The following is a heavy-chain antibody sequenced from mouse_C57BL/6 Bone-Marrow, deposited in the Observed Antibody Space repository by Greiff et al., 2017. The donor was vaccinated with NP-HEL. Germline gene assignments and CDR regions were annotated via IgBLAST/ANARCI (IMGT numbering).Heavy chain of an antibody. Sequence: EVKLMESGPVLVKPGASVKMSCKASGYTFTDYYMNWVKQSHGKSLEWIGVINPYNGGTSYNQKFKGKATLTVDKSSSTAYMELNSLTSEDSAVYYCASYGSFFDYWGQGTTLTVSS. CDR1: GYTFTDYY. CDR2: INPYNGGT. V-gene: IGHV1-19*01. CDR3: ASYGSFFDY. J-gene: IGHJ2*01. D-gene: IGHD1-1*01.